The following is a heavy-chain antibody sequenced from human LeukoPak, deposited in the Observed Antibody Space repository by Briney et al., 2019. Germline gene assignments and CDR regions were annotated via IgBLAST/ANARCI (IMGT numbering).Heavy chain of an antibody. J-gene: IGHJ6*03. CDR2: IYTSGST. Sequence: SETLSLTCTVSGGSISSYYWSWIRQPAGKGLEWIGRIYTSGSTNYNPSLKSRVTMSVDTSKNQFSLKLSSVTAADTAVYYCARALYSSSWYPVYYYYMDVWGKGTTVTVSS. D-gene: IGHD6-13*01. V-gene: IGHV4-4*07. CDR3: ARALYSSSWYPVYYYYMDV. CDR1: GGSISSYY.